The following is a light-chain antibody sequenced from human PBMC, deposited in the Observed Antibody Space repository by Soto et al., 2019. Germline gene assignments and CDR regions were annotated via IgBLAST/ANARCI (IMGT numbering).Light chain of an antibody. CDR1: QGISSY. Sequence: AIRMTQSPSSFSASTGDRVTITCRASQGISSYLAWYQQKPGKAPNLLIYAAATLQRGAPSRFSGSGSGTDFTLNISRLQSEDFATCYCQQYFSYPYTFGQGTKLEI. V-gene: IGKV1-8*01. CDR2: AAA. CDR3: QQYFSYPYT. J-gene: IGKJ2*01.